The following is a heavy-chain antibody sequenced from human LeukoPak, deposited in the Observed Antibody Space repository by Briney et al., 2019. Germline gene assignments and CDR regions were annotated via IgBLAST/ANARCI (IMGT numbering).Heavy chain of an antibody. Sequence: GGSLRLSCAASGFTVSNNYMSWVRQAPGKGLEWVSVIYSGGGTNYADSVKGRFTIPRDNSKNTLYLQMNSLRDEDTAVYYCARDVGYCAAGTCYSFPDYWGQGTLVTVSS. D-gene: IGHD2-15*01. CDR2: IYSGGGT. V-gene: IGHV3-53*01. CDR1: GFTVSNNY. CDR3: ARDVGYCAAGTCYSFPDY. J-gene: IGHJ4*02.